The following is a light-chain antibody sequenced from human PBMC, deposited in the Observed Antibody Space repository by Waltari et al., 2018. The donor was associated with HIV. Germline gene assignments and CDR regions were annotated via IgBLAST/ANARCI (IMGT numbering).Light chain of an antibody. J-gene: IGKJ2*01. V-gene: IGKV3-20*01. CDR3: QQYGHSPPYT. CDR1: QSISSNY. Sequence: EIVLTQSPGTLSLSPGERVTLSCRPSQSISSNYLAWHQQKPGQAPRLLILGASTRATGVPDRFSGSGSGTDFTLTISGLEPEDFAVYYCQQYGHSPPYTFGQGTKLEIK. CDR2: GAS.